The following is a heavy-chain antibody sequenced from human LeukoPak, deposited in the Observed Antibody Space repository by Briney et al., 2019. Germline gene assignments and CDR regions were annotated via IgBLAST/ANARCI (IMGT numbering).Heavy chain of an antibody. D-gene: IGHD2-2*01. Sequence: SETLSLTCAVSGGSISSSNWWSWVRQPPGKGLEWIGEIYHSGSTNYNPSLKSRVTISVDKSKNQFSLKLSSVTAADTAVYYCAREGIVVVPAATVEFDPWGQGTLVTVSS. V-gene: IGHV4-4*02. CDR1: GGSISSSNW. CDR3: AREGIVVVPAATVEFDP. CDR2: IYHSGST. J-gene: IGHJ5*02.